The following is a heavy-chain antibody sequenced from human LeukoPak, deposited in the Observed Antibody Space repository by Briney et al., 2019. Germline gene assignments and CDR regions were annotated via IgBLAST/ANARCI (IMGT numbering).Heavy chain of an antibody. CDR2: INAGSGNI. CDR3: ARGYCSSTSCYMDV. D-gene: IGHD2-2*01. V-gene: IGHV1-3*01. Sequence: ASVKVSCKASGYTFTSYGISWVRQAPGQGLEWMGWINAGSGNIKYSQKFQGRVTITGDTSASTAYMELSSLRSEDTAVYYCARGYCSSTSCYMDVWGQGTTVT. J-gene: IGHJ6*02. CDR1: GYTFTSYG.